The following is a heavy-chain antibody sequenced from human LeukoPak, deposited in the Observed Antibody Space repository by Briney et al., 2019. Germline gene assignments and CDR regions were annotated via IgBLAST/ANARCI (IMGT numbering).Heavy chain of an antibody. CDR2: IYYSGST. J-gene: IGHJ4*02. D-gene: IGHD5-18*01. CDR3: ARIYSFGHNRYFDY. CDR1: GGSISSYY. V-gene: IGHV4-59*12. Sequence: SETLSLTCTVSGGSISSYYWSWIRQPPGKGLEWIGCIYYSGSTNYNPSLKSRATISVDTSKNQFSLKLSSVTAADTAVYYCARIYSFGHNRYFDYWGQGTLVTVSS.